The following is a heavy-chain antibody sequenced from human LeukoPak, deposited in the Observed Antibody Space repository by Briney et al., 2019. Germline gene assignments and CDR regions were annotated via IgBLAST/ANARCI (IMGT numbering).Heavy chain of an antibody. J-gene: IGHJ5*02. CDR2: IWYDGSNK. CDR1: GFTFSSYG. V-gene: IGHV3-33*06. D-gene: IGHD2-15*01. Sequence: GGSLRLSCAASGFTFSSYGMHWVRQAPGKGLEWVAVIWYDGSNKYYADSVKGRFTISRDNSKNTLYLQMNSLRAEDTAVYYCAKYCSGGNCYSGLSWGQGTLVTVSS. CDR3: AKYCSGGNCYSGLS.